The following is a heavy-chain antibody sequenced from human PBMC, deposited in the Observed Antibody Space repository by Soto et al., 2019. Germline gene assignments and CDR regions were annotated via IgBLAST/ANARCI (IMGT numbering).Heavy chain of an antibody. CDR3: ARGEAIGADP. J-gene: IGHJ5*01. V-gene: IGHV3-7*01. D-gene: IGHD3-10*01. CDR2: IKEDGSEN. CDR1: GLTFSSYW. Sequence: EVQLVESGGGLAQPGGSLRLSCVASGLTFSSYWMTWVRQAPGKGLEWVANIKEDGSENYYVDSVKGRFTISRDNAKKSLYLQMNNLRVEDTAGYYCARGEAIGADPWCQGTLVTVSS.